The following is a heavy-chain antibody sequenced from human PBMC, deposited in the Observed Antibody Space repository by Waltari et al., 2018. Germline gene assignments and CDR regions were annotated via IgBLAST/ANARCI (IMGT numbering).Heavy chain of an antibody. CDR1: GCSFGSAG. V-gene: IGHV3-7*01. J-gene: IGHJ4*02. CDR2: IKTDGSET. D-gene: IGHD6-13*01. CDR3: AIGGVETSWYWRY. Sequence: EVQVVESGGGLVQRGGSVRLSCEASGCSFGSAGMTWVRQAPGKGLEWVVNIKTDGSETYYVDSVKGRFTISRDNTKNSLYLQMSSLRAEDTAVYYCAIGGVETSWYWRYWGQGTLVTVSS.